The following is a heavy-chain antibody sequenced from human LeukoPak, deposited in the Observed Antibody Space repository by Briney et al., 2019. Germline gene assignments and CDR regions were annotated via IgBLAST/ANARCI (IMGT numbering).Heavy chain of an antibody. CDR3: ARVKVRFCSGGSCYYEYYFDY. Sequence: GGSLRFSCAASGFTFSNYWMHWVRQAPGKGLVWVSHINSDGSSTSYADSVKGRFTISRDNAENTLYLQMNTLRAEDTAVYYCARVKVRFCSGGSCYYEYYFDYWGQGTLVTVSS. J-gene: IGHJ4*02. CDR1: GFTFSNYW. CDR2: INSDGSST. D-gene: IGHD2-15*01. V-gene: IGHV3-74*01.